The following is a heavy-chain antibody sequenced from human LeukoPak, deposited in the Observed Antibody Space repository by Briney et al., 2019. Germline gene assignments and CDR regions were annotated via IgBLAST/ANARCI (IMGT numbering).Heavy chain of an antibody. J-gene: IGHJ4*02. V-gene: IGHV1-24*01. CDR3: ATSQPLGFRIPFDY. D-gene: IGHD1-14*01. CDR1: GYTLTELS. Sequence: ASVKVSCKVSGYTLTELSMHWVRQAPGKGLEWMGGFDPEDGETIYAQKFQGRVTMTEDTSTDTAYMEPSSLRSEDTAVYYCATSQPLGFRIPFDYWGQGTLVTVSS. CDR2: FDPEDGET.